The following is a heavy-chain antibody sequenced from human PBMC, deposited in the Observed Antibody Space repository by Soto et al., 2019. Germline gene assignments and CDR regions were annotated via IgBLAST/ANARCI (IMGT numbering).Heavy chain of an antibody. CDR3: ARSTLEWLLVFDF. Sequence: ASVKVSCKASGYTFTSYAMNWVRQAPGQGLEWMGWINTNTGNPTYAQGFTGRFVFSLDTSVSTAYLQMNSLRAEDTAVYYCARSTLEWLLVFDFWGQGTQVTVSS. D-gene: IGHD3-3*01. CDR2: INTNTGNP. V-gene: IGHV7-4-1*02. CDR1: GYTFTSYA. J-gene: IGHJ4*02.